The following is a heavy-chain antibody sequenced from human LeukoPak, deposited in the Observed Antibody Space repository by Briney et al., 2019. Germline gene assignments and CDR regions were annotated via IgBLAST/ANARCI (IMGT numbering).Heavy chain of an antibody. V-gene: IGHV1-18*01. CDR1: SYTFTSYG. Sequence: ASVKVSCKASSYTFTSYGISWVRQAPGQGLEWMGWISAYNDNTNYAQKLQGRVTMTTDTSTSTAYMELRSLGSDDTAVYYCARGATPHYYGSGSYYHFDYWGQGTLVTVSS. J-gene: IGHJ4*02. CDR3: ARGATPHYYGSGSYYHFDY. CDR2: ISAYNDNT. D-gene: IGHD3-10*01.